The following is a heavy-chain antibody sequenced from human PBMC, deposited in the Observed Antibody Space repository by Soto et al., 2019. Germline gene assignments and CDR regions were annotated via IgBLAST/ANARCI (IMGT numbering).Heavy chain of an antibody. CDR3: ARGGAGGVRWVFDY. V-gene: IGHV6-1*01. J-gene: IGHJ4*02. CDR1: GESVSSNSAA. CDR2: TYYRSKWYD. D-gene: IGHD2-15*01. Sequence: SQTLSLTCAISGESVSSNSAAWSWIRQSPSRGLEWLGRTYYRSKWYDDYAVSVKSRITINPDTSKNQFSLQLNSVTPEDTAVYYCARGGAGGVRWVFDYWGQGTLVTVS.